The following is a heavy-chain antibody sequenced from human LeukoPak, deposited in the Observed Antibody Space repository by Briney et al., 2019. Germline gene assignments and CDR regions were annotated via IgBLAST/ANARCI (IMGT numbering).Heavy chain of an antibody. CDR2: IYHSGST. V-gene: IGHV4-38-2*02. CDR3: ARWVYGGTTNWFDP. J-gene: IGHJ5*02. Sequence: SETLSLTCTVSGYSISSGYYWGWIRQPPGKGLEWIGNIYHSGSTYYNPSLKSRVTMSVDTSKNQFSLKLSSVTAADTAVYYCARWVYGGTTNWFDPWGQGTLVTVSS. D-gene: IGHD6-13*01. CDR1: GYSISSGYY.